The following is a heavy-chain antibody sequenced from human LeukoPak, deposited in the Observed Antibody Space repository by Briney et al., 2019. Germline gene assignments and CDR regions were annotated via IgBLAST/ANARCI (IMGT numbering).Heavy chain of an antibody. CDR1: GGXFSSYA. V-gene: IGHV1-69*01. D-gene: IGHD2-2*01. CDR3: ATSLEADPYCSSTSCYGSYYYYGMDV. Sequence: ASVKVSCKASGGXFSSYAISWVRQAPGQGLEWMGGIIPIFGTAHYAQKFQGRVTITADESTSTAYMELSSLRSEDTAVYYCATSLEADPYCSSTSCYGSYYYYGMDVWGQGTTVTVSS. CDR2: IIPIFGTA. J-gene: IGHJ6*02.